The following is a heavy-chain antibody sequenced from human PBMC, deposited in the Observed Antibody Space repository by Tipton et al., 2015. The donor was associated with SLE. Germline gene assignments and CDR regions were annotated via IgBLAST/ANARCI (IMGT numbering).Heavy chain of an antibody. CDR3: ARDYSSGCP. J-gene: IGHJ5*02. V-gene: IGHV3-30*12. Sequence: RSLRLSCAASGFTFSSYGMHWVRQAPGKGLEWVAVISYDGSNKYYADSVKGRFTISRDNAKNSLYLQMNSLRAEDTAVYYCARDYSSGCPWGLGTLVTVSS. CDR1: GFTFSSYG. D-gene: IGHD6-19*01. CDR2: ISYDGSNK.